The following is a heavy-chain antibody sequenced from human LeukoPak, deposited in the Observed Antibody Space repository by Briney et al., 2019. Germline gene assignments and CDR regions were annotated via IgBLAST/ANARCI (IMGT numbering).Heavy chain of an antibody. V-gene: IGHV4-59*08. J-gene: IGHJ4*02. CDR1: GGSISSYY. CDR3: ARLNGGS. Sequence: SETLSLTCTVSGGSISSYYWSWIRQPPGKGLEWIGYISYSGSTNYNPSLKGRVTISVDTSKNQFSLRLRSVTAADTAVYYCARLNGGSWGQGTLVTVSS. D-gene: IGHD3-16*01. CDR2: ISYSGST.